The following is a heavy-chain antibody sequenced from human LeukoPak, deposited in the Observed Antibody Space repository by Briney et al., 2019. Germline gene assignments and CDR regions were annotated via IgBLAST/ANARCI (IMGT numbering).Heavy chain of an antibody. CDR2: INHSGST. CDR1: GGSFSGYY. CDR3: ARLDCSSTSCYYYYYYGMDV. J-gene: IGHJ6*02. V-gene: IGHV4-34*01. D-gene: IGHD2-2*01. Sequence: PSETLSLTCAVYGGSFSGYYWSWIRQPPGKGLEWIGEINHSGSTNYNPSLKSRVTISADTSKNQFSLKLSSVTAADTAVYYCARLDCSSTSCYYYYYYGMDVWGQGTTVTVSS.